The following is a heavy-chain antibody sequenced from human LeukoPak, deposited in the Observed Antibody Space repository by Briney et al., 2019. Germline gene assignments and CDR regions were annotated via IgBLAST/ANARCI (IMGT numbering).Heavy chain of an antibody. CDR1: GGSISSSSYY. CDR2: IYYSGST. V-gene: IGHV4-39*01. CDR3: ARRTVTTIWH. J-gene: IGHJ4*02. Sequence: SETLSLTCTVSGGSISSSSYYWGWIRQPPGKGLESIGSIYYSGSTYYNPSLKSRVTISVDTSKNQFSLKLSSVTAADTAVYYCARRTVTTIWHWGQGTLVTVSS. D-gene: IGHD4-17*01.